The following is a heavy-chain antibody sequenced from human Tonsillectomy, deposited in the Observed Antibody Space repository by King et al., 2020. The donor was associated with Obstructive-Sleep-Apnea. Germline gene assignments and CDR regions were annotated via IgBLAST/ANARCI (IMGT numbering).Heavy chain of an antibody. CDR1: GGSISSGGYS. CDR3: ARVSYCIITTCSWARGPPNPDNWFDP. D-gene: IGHD2-2*01. V-gene: IGHV4-30-4*07. J-gene: IGHJ5*02. CDR2: IYYSGST. Sequence: QLQESGPGLVKPSQTLSLTCAVSGGSISSGGYSWSWIRQPPGKGLEWIGYIYYSGSTYYNPSLKSRVTISLDTSKNHFSLKLNSVTAADTAVYFCARVSYCIITTCSWARGPPNPDNWFDPWGQGTLVTVSS.